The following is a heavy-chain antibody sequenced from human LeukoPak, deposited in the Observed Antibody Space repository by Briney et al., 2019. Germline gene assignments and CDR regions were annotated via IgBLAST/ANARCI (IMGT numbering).Heavy chain of an antibody. V-gene: IGHV3-33*01. J-gene: IGHJ3*02. Sequence: HPGGSLRLSCAASGFTFSSYGMHWVRQAPGKGLEWVALIWYDGSNKYYADSVKGRFTISRDNSKNTLYLQMNSLRAEDTAVCYCARDRLCGLISCYGVGAFDIWGQGTMVSVSS. CDR3: ARDRLCGLISCYGVGAFDI. D-gene: IGHD2-2*01. CDR2: IWYDGSNK. CDR1: GFTFSSYG.